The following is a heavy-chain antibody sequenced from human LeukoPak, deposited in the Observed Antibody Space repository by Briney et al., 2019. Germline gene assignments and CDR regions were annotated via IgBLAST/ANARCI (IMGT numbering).Heavy chain of an antibody. J-gene: IGHJ4*02. CDR2: IKSKTDGGKT. V-gene: IGHV3-15*01. Sequence: PGGSLRLSCAASGFTFSNAWMSWVRQAPGKGLEWVGRIKSKTDGGKTDYAAPVKGRFTISRDDSKNTLYLQMTSLKTEDTAVYYCTTEGGDYDILTGYFEYFDYWGQGTLVTVSS. CDR1: GFTFSNAW. CDR3: TTEGGDYDILTGYFEYFDY. D-gene: IGHD3-9*01.